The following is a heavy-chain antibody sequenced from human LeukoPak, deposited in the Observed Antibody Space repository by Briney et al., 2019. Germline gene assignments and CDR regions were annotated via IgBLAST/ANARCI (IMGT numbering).Heavy chain of an antibody. CDR1: GFTFSSYA. V-gene: IGHV3-23*01. CDR3: ANDCSGGSCYDNDAFDI. Sequence: GGSLRLSCAASGFTFSSYAMSWVRQAPGKGLEWVSAISGSGGGTYYADSVKGRFTISRDNSKNTLYLQMNSLRAEDTAVYYCANDCSGGSCYDNDAFDIWGQGTMVTVSS. J-gene: IGHJ3*02. D-gene: IGHD2-15*01. CDR2: ISGSGGGT.